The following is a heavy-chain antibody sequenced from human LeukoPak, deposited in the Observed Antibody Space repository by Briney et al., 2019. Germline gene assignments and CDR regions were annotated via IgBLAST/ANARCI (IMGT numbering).Heavy chain of an antibody. CDR2: LSGSGGGT. CDR1: GFTFSSYA. V-gene: IGHV3-23*01. D-gene: IGHD2-8*02. CDR3: ATYRQVLLPFES. J-gene: IGHJ4*02. Sequence: GGSLRLSCAASGFTFSSYAMSWVRQAPGKGLEWVSGLSGSGGGTYYTDSVKGRFTISRDNSKNTLYLQMNSLRAEDTAVYYCATYRQVLLPFESWGQGTLVTVSS.